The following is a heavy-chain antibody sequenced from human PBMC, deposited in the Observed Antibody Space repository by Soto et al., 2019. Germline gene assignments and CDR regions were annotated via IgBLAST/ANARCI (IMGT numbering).Heavy chain of an antibody. CDR3: AKSDLVLKG. CDR1: GFTFSSYG. D-gene: IGHD2-8*01. V-gene: IGHV3-30*18. J-gene: IGHJ4*02. Sequence: QVQLVESGGGVVQPGRSLRLSCAASGFTFSSYGMHWVRQAPGKGLEWVAVISYDGSNKYYADSVKGRFTISRDNSKNTPYLQMNSLRAEDTAVYYCAKSDLVLKGWGQGTLVTVSS. CDR2: ISYDGSNK.